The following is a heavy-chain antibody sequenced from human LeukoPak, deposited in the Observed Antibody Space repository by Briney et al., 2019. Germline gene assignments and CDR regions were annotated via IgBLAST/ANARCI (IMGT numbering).Heavy chain of an antibody. V-gene: IGHV4-39*07. CDR3: ARFGGPHAFDI. Sequence: PSETLSLTCTVSGGSISSSSYYWGWIRQPPGKGLEWIGSIYCSGSTYYNPSLKSRVTISVDTSKNQFSLKLSSVTAADTAVYYCARFGGPHAFDIWGQGTMVTVSS. J-gene: IGHJ3*02. CDR2: IYCSGST. CDR1: GGSISSSSYY. D-gene: IGHD3-3*01.